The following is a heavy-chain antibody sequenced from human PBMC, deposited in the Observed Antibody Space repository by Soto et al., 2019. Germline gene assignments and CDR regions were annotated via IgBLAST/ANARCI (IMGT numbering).Heavy chain of an antibody. CDR1: GGSFRTYA. D-gene: IGHD2-21*01. CDR3: ARVGPPSPSVIWFFDL. J-gene: IGHJ2*01. Sequence: ASVKVSCKASGGSFRTYAINWVRQAPGQGLEWMGGIIPMLAAPTYAQKFQGRLTITADESTTTVYMELSSLTSEDTAVYYCARVGPPSPSVIWFFDLWGRGTLVTVSS. CDR2: IIPMLAAP. V-gene: IGHV1-69*13.